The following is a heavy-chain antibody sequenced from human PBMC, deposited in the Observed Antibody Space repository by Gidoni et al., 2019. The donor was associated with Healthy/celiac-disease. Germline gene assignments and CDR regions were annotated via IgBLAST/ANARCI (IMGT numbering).Heavy chain of an antibody. CDR2: INTSGSN. J-gene: IGHJ5*02. Sequence: QVQLQESGPGLVRPSETLALTCTVSGGSIRNHYCAWVRQSACKGLEWIGRINTSGSNTYNPSLQSRVTMSLDTSKSQFSLRLTSVTAADTAVYFCAAYPSLYDRSGYYVAWGQGTLGHRLL. CDR1: GGSIRNHY. V-gene: IGHV4-4*07. D-gene: IGHD3-22*01. CDR3: AAYPSLYDRSGYYVA.